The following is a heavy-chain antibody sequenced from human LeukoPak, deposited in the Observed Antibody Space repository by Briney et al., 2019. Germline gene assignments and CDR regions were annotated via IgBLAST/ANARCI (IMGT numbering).Heavy chain of an antibody. J-gene: IGHJ3*02. CDR1: GFTFSSYA. CDR2: ISGSGGST. D-gene: IGHD2-15*01. Sequence: GGSLRLSCAASGFTFSSYAMSWIRQAPGKGLELVSAISGSGGSTYYADSVKGRFTISRDNSKNTLYLQMNSLRAEDTAVYYCAKDKGRFCSGGSCYSDAFDIWGQGTMVTVSS. V-gene: IGHV3-23*01. CDR3: AKDKGRFCSGGSCYSDAFDI.